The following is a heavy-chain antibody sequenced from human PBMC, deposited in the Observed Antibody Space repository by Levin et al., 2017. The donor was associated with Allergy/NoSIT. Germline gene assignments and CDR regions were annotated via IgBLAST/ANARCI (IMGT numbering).Heavy chain of an antibody. J-gene: IGHJ6*02. Sequence: GESLKISCAASGFTFSGSAMHWVRQASGKGLEWVGRIRSKANSYATAYAASVKGRFTISRDDSKNTAYLQMNSLKTEDTAVYYCTRLGAMVRGVSTYGMDVWGQGTTVTVSS. CDR3: TRLGAMVRGVSTYGMDV. CDR1: GFTFSGSA. D-gene: IGHD3-10*01. V-gene: IGHV3-73*01. CDR2: IRSKANSYAT.